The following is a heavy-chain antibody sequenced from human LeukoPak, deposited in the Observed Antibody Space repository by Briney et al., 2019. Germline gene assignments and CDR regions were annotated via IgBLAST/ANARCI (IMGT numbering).Heavy chain of an antibody. CDR1: GGSFSGYY. J-gene: IGHJ6*02. D-gene: IGHD3-9*01. CDR2: INHSGST. V-gene: IGHV4-34*01. CDR3: ARTSSHHDILTGYYPTLSYYYGMDV. Sequence: SETLSLTCAVYGGSFSGYYWSWIRQPPGKGREWIGEINHSGSTNYNPSLKSRVTISVDTSKNQFSLKLSSVTAADTAVYYCARTSSHHDILTGYYPTLSYYYGMDVWGQGTTVTVSS.